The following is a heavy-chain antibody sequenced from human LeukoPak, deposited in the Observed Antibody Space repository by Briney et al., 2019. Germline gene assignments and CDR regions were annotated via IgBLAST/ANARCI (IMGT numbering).Heavy chain of an antibody. Sequence: TSVKVSCKASGFTFTNSAMQWVRQARGQRLEWIGWIVVGSGNTNYAQKFQERVTITRDMSTSTAYMELSSLRSEDTAVYYCAAEPYGDPDYWGQGTLVTISS. V-gene: IGHV1-58*02. CDR3: AAEPYGDPDY. CDR2: IVVGSGNT. D-gene: IGHD4-17*01. J-gene: IGHJ4*02. CDR1: GFTFTNSA.